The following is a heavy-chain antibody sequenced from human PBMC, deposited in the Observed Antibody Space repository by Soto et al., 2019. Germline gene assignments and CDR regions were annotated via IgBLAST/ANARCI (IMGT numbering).Heavy chain of an antibody. J-gene: IGHJ4*02. CDR1: GGSISTYY. D-gene: IGHD2-15*01. V-gene: IGHV4-59*01. CDR3: ARDHRFCSGGSCYFWEY. Sequence: SETLSLTCTVSGGSISTYYWSWIRQPPGKGLEWIGFIHYSGSTNYNPSLKSRVTISLDTSENQFSLKLSSVTAADTAVYYCARDHRFCSGGSCYFWEYWGQGSLVTVSS. CDR2: IHYSGST.